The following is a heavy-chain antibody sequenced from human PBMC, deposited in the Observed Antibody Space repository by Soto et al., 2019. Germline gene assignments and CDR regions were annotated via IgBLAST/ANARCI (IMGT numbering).Heavy chain of an antibody. J-gene: IGHJ6*02. CDR1: GFTFSTYW. Sequence: EVQLVESGGGLVQPGGSLRLSCAASGFTFSTYWVHWVRQAPGKGLVWVSRINGDGSSTSYADSVKGRFTISRDNAKNTLYLQMNSLRAEDTAVYYCARGYCRGGSCSPGGMDVWGQGTTVTVSS. V-gene: IGHV3-74*01. D-gene: IGHD2-15*01. CDR2: INGDGSST. CDR3: ARGYCRGGSCSPGGMDV.